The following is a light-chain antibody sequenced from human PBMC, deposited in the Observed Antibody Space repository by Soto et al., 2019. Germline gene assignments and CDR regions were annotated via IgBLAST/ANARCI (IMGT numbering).Light chain of an antibody. Sequence: QSVLTQPPSASGTPGQRVAISCSGGSSDMGSNPVNWYLHLPGAAPKLLIYRDNQRPSGVPDRFSGSKSGTSASLTISGLQSEDEADYFCSAWDDSIYGPVFGGGTKVTVL. CDR2: RDN. CDR1: SSDMGSNP. J-gene: IGLJ2*01. V-gene: IGLV1-44*01. CDR3: SAWDDSIYGPV.